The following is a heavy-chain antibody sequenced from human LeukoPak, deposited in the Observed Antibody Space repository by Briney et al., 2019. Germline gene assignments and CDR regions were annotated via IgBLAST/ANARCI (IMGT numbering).Heavy chain of an antibody. D-gene: IGHD2-2*01. V-gene: IGHV4-38-2*02. J-gene: IGHJ5*02. CDR2: INHSGRT. CDR3: ARPLGYCSTSTCPQSWFNP. CDR1: GYSISSGYY. Sequence: PSETLSLTCTVSGYSISSGYYWGWIRQPPGKGLEWIGEINHSGRTNYNPSLKSRVTISVDTSRNQFSLKLSSVTAADTAVYYCARPLGYCSTSTCPQSWFNPWGQGTLVTVSS.